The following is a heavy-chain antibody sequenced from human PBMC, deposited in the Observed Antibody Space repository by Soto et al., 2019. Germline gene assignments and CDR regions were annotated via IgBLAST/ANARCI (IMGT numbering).Heavy chain of an antibody. D-gene: IGHD2-2*02. CDR2: ISGSGGST. V-gene: IGHV3-23*01. Sequence: XGSLRLSFSAAGFTFSSYAMSWVRQAPGKGLEWVSAISGSGGSTYYADSVKGRFTISRDNSKNTLYLQMNSLRAEDTAVYYCAKESGTSCYSEWGQGPLVTVSS. J-gene: IGHJ4*02. CDR1: GFTFSSYA. CDR3: AKESGTSCYSE.